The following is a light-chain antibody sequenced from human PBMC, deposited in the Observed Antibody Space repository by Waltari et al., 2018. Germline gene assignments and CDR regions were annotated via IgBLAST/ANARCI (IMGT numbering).Light chain of an antibody. Sequence: DVVMTQSPDSLAVSLGERATINCKSSQNLLYSFKNKNYLAWYQQKPGQPPKLVICWGSTRASCVPDRFSGSGSGTGFTLTISSLQAEDVAVYHCQQYYSTPPTFGQGTKLEIK. CDR3: QQYYSTPPT. V-gene: IGKV4-1*01. CDR1: QNLLYSFKNKNY. J-gene: IGKJ2*01. CDR2: WGS.